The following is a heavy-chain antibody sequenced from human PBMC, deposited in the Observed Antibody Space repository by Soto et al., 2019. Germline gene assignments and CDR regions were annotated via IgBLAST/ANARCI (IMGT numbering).Heavy chain of an antibody. V-gene: IGHV4-59*12. J-gene: IGHJ4*02. CDR1: GGSISVYY. D-gene: IGHD3-16*01. Sequence: QVQLQESGPGQVKPSETLSLTCTISGGSISVYYWSWVRQPPGHELEWIGKISHSGTVNYNATLRSRVIISVDKPKNQLSLKLMSVTAADTAVYYCARDYDGFDYWGQGILVTVSS. CDR2: ISHSGTV. CDR3: ARDYDGFDY.